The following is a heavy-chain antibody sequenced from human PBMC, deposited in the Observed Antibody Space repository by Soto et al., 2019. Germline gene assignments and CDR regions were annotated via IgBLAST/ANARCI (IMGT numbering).Heavy chain of an antibody. V-gene: IGHV4-59*01. Sequence: SETLSLTCSVSGASISRYYWSWIRQPPGKGLEWIGYIYHSEATTTRYNPSLETRVTISADTSKSQFSLRLNSVTAADTAVYYCARGTFNYGPGIFDHWGQGTLVTVSS. D-gene: IGHD3-10*01. CDR1: GASISRYY. CDR2: IYHSEATTT. CDR3: ARGTFNYGPGIFDH. J-gene: IGHJ4*02.